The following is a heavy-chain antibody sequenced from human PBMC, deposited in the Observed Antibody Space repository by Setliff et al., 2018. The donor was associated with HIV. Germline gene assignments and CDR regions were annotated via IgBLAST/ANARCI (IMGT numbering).Heavy chain of an antibody. V-gene: IGHV5-51*01. J-gene: IGHJ4*02. CDR1: GTSFTNYW. D-gene: IGHD3-16*01. CDR3: ARPQGGGFDY. CDR2: IYPGDSEA. Sequence: GESLKISCKGSGTSFTNYWIGWVRQLPGKGLEWMGIIYPGDSEARYSPSFQGQVTISADKSMDTAYLQWSSLKASDTAMYYCARPQGGGFDYWGQGTLVTVSS.